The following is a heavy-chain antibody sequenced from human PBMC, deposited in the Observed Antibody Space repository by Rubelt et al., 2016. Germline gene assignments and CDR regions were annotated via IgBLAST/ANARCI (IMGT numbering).Heavy chain of an antibody. J-gene: IGHJ4*02. CDR3: RGIWGSYIDY. Sequence: QVQLVQSGAEVKKPGASVKVSCKASGYTFTTYGISWVRQAPGQGLEWMGWIGPYNGNTNYAQKFQGRVTMTEDTSTDTAYMELSSLRSEDTAVYYCRGIWGSYIDYWGQGTLVTVSS. CDR1: GYTFTTYG. V-gene: IGHV1-18*01. D-gene: IGHD3-16*01. CDR2: IGPYNGNT.